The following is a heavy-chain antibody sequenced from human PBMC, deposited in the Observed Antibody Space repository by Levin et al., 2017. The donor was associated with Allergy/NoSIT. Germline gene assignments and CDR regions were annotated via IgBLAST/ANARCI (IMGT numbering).Heavy chain of an antibody. J-gene: IGHJ5*02. CDR3: ARVGGGDYAVGFDP. Sequence: SGPTLVKPTETLTLTCTVSGGSISSYYWSWIRQPPGKGLEWIGYIYYSGSTNYNPSLKSRVTISVDTSKNQFSLKLSSVTAADTAVYYCARVGGGDYAVGFDPWGQGTLVTVSS. D-gene: IGHD4-17*01. V-gene: IGHV4-59*01. CDR2: IYYSGST. CDR1: GGSISSYY.